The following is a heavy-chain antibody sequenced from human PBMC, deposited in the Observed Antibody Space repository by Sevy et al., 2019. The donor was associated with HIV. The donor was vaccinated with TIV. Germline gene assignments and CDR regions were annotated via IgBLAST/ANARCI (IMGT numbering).Heavy chain of an antibody. D-gene: IGHD6-6*01. Sequence: GGSLRLSCAASGFTFSSYSMNWVRQAPGKGLEWVSYISSSSSTIYYADSVKGRFTISRDNAKNSLYLQMNSLRDEDTAVCYCARDLGVTSSSSDFDYWGQGTLVTVSS. CDR2: ISSSSSTI. J-gene: IGHJ4*02. CDR1: GFTFSSYS. V-gene: IGHV3-48*02. CDR3: ARDLGVTSSSSDFDY.